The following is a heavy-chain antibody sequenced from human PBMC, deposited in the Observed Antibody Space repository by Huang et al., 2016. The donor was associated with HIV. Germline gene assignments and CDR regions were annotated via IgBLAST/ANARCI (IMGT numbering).Heavy chain of an antibody. CDR3: ARDNTGDSLDF. J-gene: IGHJ3*01. V-gene: IGHV7-4-1*02. CDR2: NNTDPGNP. D-gene: IGHD3-22*01. Sequence: QVQLVQSGSELKKPGASVKFSCKADGYTFTYFAMTWVRQVTGQGLEWMGCNNTDPGNPAYAQGFTGRLGFSLDTSVNTAYLQIRGLKAENTAVYYCARDNTGDSLDFWGQGTMVTVSS. CDR1: GYTFTYFA.